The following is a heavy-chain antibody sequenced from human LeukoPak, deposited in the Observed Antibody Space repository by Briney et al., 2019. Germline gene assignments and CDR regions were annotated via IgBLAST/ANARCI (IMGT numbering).Heavy chain of an antibody. J-gene: IGHJ5*02. CDR1: GGTISSGDYY. CDR3: ARPYYYDSRIDP. V-gene: IGHV4-30-4*01. Sequence: PSETLSLTCTVSGGTISSGDYYWSWIRQPPGKGLEWIAYMYYSGSTYYNPSLKSRVTMSADTSRNQLSLKLSSVTAADTAVYYCARPYYYDSRIDPWGQGILVTVSS. CDR2: MYYSGST. D-gene: IGHD3-22*01.